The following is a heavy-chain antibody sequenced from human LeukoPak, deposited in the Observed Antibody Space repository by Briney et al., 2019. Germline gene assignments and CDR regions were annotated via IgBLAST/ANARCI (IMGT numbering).Heavy chain of an antibody. CDR1: GGSINRYY. CDR2: IYYSGST. D-gene: IGHD6-13*01. CDR3: ARVSSSSWFAPFDY. Sequence: SETLSLTCTVSGGSINRYYWTWIRQPPGKELEWIGYIYYSGSTNYDPSLKNRVTTSVDTSKNLFSLKLSSVTAADTAVYYCARVSSSSWFAPFDYWGQGTLVTVSS. J-gene: IGHJ4*02. V-gene: IGHV4-59*01.